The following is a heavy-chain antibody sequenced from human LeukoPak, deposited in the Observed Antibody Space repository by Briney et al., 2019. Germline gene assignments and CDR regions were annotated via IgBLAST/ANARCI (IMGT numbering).Heavy chain of an antibody. J-gene: IGHJ4*02. CDR2: ISAYNGIT. V-gene: IGHV1-18*01. Sequence: GASVKVSCKASGYTFASYGIGWVRQAPGQGLEWMGWISAYNGITKYAQKLQGRVTMTTDTSTSTAYMELRSLRSDDTAVYYCARVHYDSSGYYPRHFDYWGQGTLVTVSS. D-gene: IGHD3-22*01. CDR3: ARVHYDSSGYYPRHFDY. CDR1: GYTFASYG.